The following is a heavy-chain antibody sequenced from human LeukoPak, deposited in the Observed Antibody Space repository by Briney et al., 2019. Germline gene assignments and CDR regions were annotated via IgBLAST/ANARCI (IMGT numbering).Heavy chain of an antibody. CDR2: IYPGDSDT. J-gene: IGHJ4*02. Sequence: GAPRQFSFQGSGYGFTSYWIGWVRQVPGKGLEWMGIIYPGDSDTRYSPSFQGQVTISADKSISTAYLQWSSLKPSDTAMYYCARQGGSGSQIDYWGQGTLVTVSS. CDR3: ARQGGSGSQIDY. CDR1: GYGFTSYW. V-gene: IGHV5-51*01. D-gene: IGHD3-10*01.